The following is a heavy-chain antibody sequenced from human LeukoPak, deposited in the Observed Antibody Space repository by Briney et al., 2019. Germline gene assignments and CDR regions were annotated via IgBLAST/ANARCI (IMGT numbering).Heavy chain of an antibody. Sequence: PSETLSLTCAVSGGSISSGGYSWSWIRQPPGKGLEWIGYIYHSGSTYYNPSLKSRVTISVDRSKNQFSLKLSSVTAADTAVYYCARARWFGELYFDYWGQGTLVTVSS. CDR2: IYHSGST. V-gene: IGHV4-30-2*01. J-gene: IGHJ4*02. CDR1: GGSISSGGYS. D-gene: IGHD3-10*01. CDR3: ARARWFGELYFDY.